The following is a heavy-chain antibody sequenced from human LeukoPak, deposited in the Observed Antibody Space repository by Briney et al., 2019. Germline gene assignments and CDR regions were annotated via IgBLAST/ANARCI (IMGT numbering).Heavy chain of an antibody. CDR1: GGSISSYY. D-gene: IGHD2-2*01. Sequence: SETLSLTCTVSGGSISSYYWSWIRQPAGKGLEWIGRIYTSGSTNDNPSLKSRVTMSVDTSKNQFSLKLSSVTAAETAVYYCARDGGSGYCSSTSCSFDYWGQGTLVTVSS. CDR3: ARDGGSGYCSSTSCSFDY. CDR2: IYTSGST. V-gene: IGHV4-4*07. J-gene: IGHJ4*02.